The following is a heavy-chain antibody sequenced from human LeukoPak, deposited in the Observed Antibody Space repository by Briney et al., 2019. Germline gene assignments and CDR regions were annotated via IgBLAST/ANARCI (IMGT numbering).Heavy chain of an antibody. Sequence: ASVKVSCKASGYTFTSYYMHWVRQAPGQGLEWMGIINPSGGSTSYAQKFQGRVTMTRDTSTSTVYMELSSLRSEDTAVYYCASVCIRRKSGYGMDVWGQGTTVTVSS. CDR2: INPSGGST. J-gene: IGHJ6*02. D-gene: IGHD1-14*01. V-gene: IGHV1-46*01. CDR1: GYTFTSYY. CDR3: ASVCIRRKSGYGMDV.